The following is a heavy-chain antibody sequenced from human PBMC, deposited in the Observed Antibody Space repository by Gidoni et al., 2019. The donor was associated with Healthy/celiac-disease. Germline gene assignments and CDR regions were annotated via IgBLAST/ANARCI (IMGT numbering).Heavy chain of an antibody. CDR2: NYTSGST. D-gene: IGHD2-2*03. V-gene: IGHV4-4*07. CDR3: ARDRFGDCSSTSCPDYGMDV. CDR1: GGPISSYH. J-gene: IGHJ6*02. Sequence: QVQLPESGPGLVKPSGTLSLPCTVSGGPISSYHVSWIPPPAGKGLEWIGRNYTSGSTNYNPSLKSRVTMSVDTSKNQFSLKLSSVTAADTAVYYCARDRFGDCSSTSCPDYGMDVWGQGTTVTVSS.